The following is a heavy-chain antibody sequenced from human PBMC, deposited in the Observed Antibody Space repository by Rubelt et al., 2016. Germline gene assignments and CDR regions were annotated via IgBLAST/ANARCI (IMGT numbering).Heavy chain of an antibody. CDR1: GFTFTTSG. Sequence: KPGGSLRLSCVASGFTFTTSGMTWIRQAPGKGLEWVSTIVYSGDYQYYADSVKGRFTVSRDNAMNSLYLQMNSLRVDDTAVYYCARDIADYSNLIDYWGQGTLVTVSS. J-gene: IGHJ4*01. CDR2: IVYSGDYQ. V-gene: IGHV3-21*01. D-gene: IGHD4-11*01. CDR3: ARDIADYSNLIDY.